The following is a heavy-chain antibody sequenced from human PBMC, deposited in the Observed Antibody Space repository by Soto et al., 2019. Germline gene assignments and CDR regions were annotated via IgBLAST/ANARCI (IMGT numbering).Heavy chain of an antibody. Sequence: SETLSLTCAVSGGSVSSGPYYWSWIRQHPGRCLEWIGYIYYSGSTYYNPSLKSRVSISVDTSKNQFSLKLSSVTATDTAVYYCARTHCSSASCYGFYYYGMDVWGQGATVTVYS. CDR3: ARTHCSSASCYGFYYYGMDV. CDR1: GGSVSSGPYY. V-gene: IGHV4-31*11. CDR2: IYYSGST. D-gene: IGHD2-2*01. J-gene: IGHJ6*02.